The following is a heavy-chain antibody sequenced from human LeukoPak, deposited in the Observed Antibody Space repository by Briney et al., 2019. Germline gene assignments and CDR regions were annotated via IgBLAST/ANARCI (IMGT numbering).Heavy chain of an antibody. J-gene: IGHJ3*02. CDR2: IYYSGST. CDR1: GGSISSSSYY. D-gene: IGHD3-10*01. V-gene: IGHV4-39*07. Sequence: PSETLSLTCTVSGGSISSSSYYWGWIRQPPGKGLEWIGSIYYSGSTYYNPSLKSRVTISVDTSKNQFSLKLSSVTAADTAVYYCARDKGLWFGSSTPAFDIWGQGTMVTVSS. CDR3: ARDKGLWFGSSTPAFDI.